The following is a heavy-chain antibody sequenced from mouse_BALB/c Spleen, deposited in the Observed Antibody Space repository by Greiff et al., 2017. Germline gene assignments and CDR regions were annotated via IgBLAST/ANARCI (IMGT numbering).Heavy chain of an antibody. V-gene: IGHV1-14*01. J-gene: IGHJ2*01. D-gene: IGHD2-2*01. CDR1: GYTFTSYV. Sequence: VQLQQSGPELVKPGASVKMSCKASGYTFTSYVMHWVKQKPGQGLEWIGYINPYNDGTKYNEKFKGKATLTSDKSSSTAYMELSSLTSEDSAVYYCAREGMHGYENYFDYWGQGTTLTVSS. CDR3: AREGMHGYENYFDY. CDR2: INPYNDGT.